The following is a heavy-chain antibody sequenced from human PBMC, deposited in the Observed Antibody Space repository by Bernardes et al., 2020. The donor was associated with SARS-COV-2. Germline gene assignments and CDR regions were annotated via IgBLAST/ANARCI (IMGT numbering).Heavy chain of an antibody. CDR1: GYSFTSYW. CDR3: ARHSYSSGWYRDFDY. J-gene: IGHJ4*02. Sequence: GESLKISCKVSGYSFTSYWITWVRQMPGKGLEWMGRIDPSDSYTNYSPSFQGHVTISADKSISTAYLHWSSLKASDTAMYYCARHSYSSGWYRDFDYWGQGTLVTVSS. D-gene: IGHD6-19*01. CDR2: IDPSDSYT. V-gene: IGHV5-10-1*01.